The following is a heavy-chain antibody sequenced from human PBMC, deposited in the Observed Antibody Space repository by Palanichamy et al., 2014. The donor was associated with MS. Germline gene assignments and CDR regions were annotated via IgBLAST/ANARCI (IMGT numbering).Heavy chain of an antibody. CDR1: GFNFETYS. CDR2: IIHSSITM. V-gene: IGHV3-48*02. J-gene: IGHJ3*02. Sequence: DVQLVESGGGFVXPGGSLRLSCAASGFNFETYSLNWVRQAPGKGLEWISYIIHSSITMKYADSEKGRFTISRDNARNSLYLQMNSLRDEDTAIYYCVRELSYNYDGGAFDIWGRGTLVTVSS. D-gene: IGHD3-22*01. CDR3: VRELSYNYDGGAFDI.